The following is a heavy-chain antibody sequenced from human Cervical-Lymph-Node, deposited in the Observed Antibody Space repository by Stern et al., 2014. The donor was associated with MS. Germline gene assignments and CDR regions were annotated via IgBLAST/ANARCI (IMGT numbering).Heavy chain of an antibody. J-gene: IGHJ4*02. V-gene: IGHV1-69*01. D-gene: IGHD3-10*02. Sequence: QVQLLQPGAEVKKPGSSVTVSCKASGGSFSNYAMNWVRQAPGQGLEWIGAISPMFGTANYAQRFQGRVTITADESTTTVYLELRTLRSEDTAVYYCAREDRPMLPVFAYWGQGTPVTVSS. CDR3: AREDRPMLPVFAY. CDR1: GGSFSNYA. CDR2: ISPMFGTA.